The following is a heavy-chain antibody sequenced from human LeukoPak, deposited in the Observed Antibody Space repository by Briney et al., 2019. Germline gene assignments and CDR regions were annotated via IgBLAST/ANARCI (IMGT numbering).Heavy chain of an antibody. CDR2: ISGLSDTI. CDR1: GFTFEDHV. Sequence: GGSLRLSCAASGFTFEDHVMNWVRQAPGRGLEWVSGISGLSDTIHYADSVKGRFTISRDNAKNTLFLQMTSLRPDDTGLYYCAKDVTTYTGGSDDTFDVWGQGTMVTVSS. J-gene: IGHJ3*01. CDR3: AKDVTTYTGGSDDTFDV. V-gene: IGHV3-9*01. D-gene: IGHD2/OR15-2a*01.